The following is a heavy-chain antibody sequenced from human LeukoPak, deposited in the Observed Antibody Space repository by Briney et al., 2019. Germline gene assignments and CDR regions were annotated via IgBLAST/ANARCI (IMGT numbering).Heavy chain of an antibody. D-gene: IGHD2-21*02. J-gene: IGHJ3*01. V-gene: IGHV3-74*01. Sequence: PGGSLRLSCAASGFTFSSYWMHWVRQAPGKGLVWVSRINTDGSSTSYADSVKGRFTISRDNAKNTLYLQMNSLRAEDTAIYYCGRDPNGDYLGAFDFWGPGTMVAVSS. CDR3: GRDPNGDYLGAFDF. CDR2: INTDGSST. CDR1: GFTFSSYW.